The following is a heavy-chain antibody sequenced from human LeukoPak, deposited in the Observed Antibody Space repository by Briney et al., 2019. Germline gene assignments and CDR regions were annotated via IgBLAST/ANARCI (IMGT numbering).Heavy chain of an antibody. D-gene: IGHD2-15*01. V-gene: IGHV1-2*02. J-gene: IGHJ4*02. CDR3: ARGYCSGGSCYHFES. CDR1: GYRFSDYY. CDR2: VNSNSGGT. Sequence: ASVKVSCKTSGYRFSDYYMHWVRQAPGQGLEWMGWVNSNSGGTHYAQKFEGRVTMTRDTSISTAYMELSRLKSDDTAVYYCARGYCSGGSCYHFESWGQGTLVTVSS.